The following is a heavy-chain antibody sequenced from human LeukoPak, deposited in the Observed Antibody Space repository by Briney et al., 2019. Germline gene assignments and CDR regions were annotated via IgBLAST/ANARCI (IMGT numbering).Heavy chain of an antibody. V-gene: IGHV3-9*01. CDR2: ISWNSGII. CDR1: GFTFDDYA. Sequence: GGSLRLSCVVSGFTFDDYAIQWVRQAPGKGLEWVSGISWNSGIIGYADSVKGRFTISRDNAENSLFLQMNSLRAEDTALYYCARVGGYSKGPLDYWGQGTQVTVSS. J-gene: IGHJ4*02. CDR3: ARVGGYSKGPLDY. D-gene: IGHD3-22*01.